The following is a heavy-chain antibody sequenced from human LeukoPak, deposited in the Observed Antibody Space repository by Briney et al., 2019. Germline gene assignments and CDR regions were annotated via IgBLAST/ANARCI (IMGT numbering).Heavy chain of an antibody. J-gene: IGHJ3*02. CDR2: IYYSGST. Sequence: SETLSLTCTVSGGSISSYYWSWIRQPPGKGLEWIGYIYYSGSTNYNPSLKSRVTISVDTSKNQCSLKLSSVTAADTAVYYCARQGVGDFDIWGQGTMVTVSS. V-gene: IGHV4-59*08. CDR3: ARQGVGDFDI. D-gene: IGHD2-8*01. CDR1: GGSISSYY.